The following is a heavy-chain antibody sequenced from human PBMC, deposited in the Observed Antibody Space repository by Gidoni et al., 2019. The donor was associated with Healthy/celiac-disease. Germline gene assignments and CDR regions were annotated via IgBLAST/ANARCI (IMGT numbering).Heavy chain of an antibody. CDR2: INHSGST. CDR1: GGSFSCYY. V-gene: IGHV4-34*01. Sequence: VQLQQWGAGLLKPSETLSLTCAVYGGSFSCYYWSWIRQPPGKGLEWVGEINHSGSTNYNPTIKSRVTISVDTSKNQFSLKLSSVTAADTAVYYCARGPTGGVTYYYYGMDVWGQGTTVTVSS. CDR3: ARGPTGGVTYYYYGMDV. J-gene: IGHJ6*02. D-gene: IGHD3-10*01.